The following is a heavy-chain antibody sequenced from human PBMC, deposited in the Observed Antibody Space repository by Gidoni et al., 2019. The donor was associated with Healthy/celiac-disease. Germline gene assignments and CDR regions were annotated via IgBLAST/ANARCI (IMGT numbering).Heavy chain of an antibody. D-gene: IGHD6-19*01. CDR2: ISGSGGST. J-gene: IGHJ4*02. V-gene: IGHV3-23*01. Sequence: EVQLLESGGGLVQPGGSLRLSCAASGFTFSSYAMSWVRQAPGKGLEWFAAISGSGGSTYYADSVKGRFTISRDKSKNTLYLKMTSLRAEDTAVDYCAKEVERGTVAGSGWGQGTLVTVSS. CDR3: AKEVERGTVAGSG. CDR1: GFTFSSYA.